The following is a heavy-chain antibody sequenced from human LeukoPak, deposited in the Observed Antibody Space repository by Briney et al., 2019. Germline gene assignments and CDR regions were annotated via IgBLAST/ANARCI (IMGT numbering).Heavy chain of an antibody. V-gene: IGHV4-39*07. D-gene: IGHD2-2*01. CDR3: ARAFRDQLLFRYFDY. CDR2: IYYSGST. Sequence: PSETLSLTCAVYNGFDSYYFMLVRQPPGKGLEWIGSIYYSGSTYYNPSLKSRVTISVDTSKNQFSLKLSSVTAADTAVYYCARAFRDQLLFRYFDYWGQGTLVTVSS. J-gene: IGHJ4*02. CDR1: NGFDSYY.